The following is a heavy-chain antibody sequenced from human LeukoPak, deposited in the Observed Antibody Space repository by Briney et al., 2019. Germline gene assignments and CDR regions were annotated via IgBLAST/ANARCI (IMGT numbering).Heavy chain of an antibody. D-gene: IGHD6-19*01. V-gene: IGHV5-51*01. CDR3: ARHERGSSGWTYYYYYYMDV. Sequence: GESLKISCKGSGYTFTNDWIGWVRQMPGKGLEWMGIIYPGDSDTRYSPSFQGQVTISADKSISTAYLQWSSLKASDTAMYYCARHERGSSGWTYYYYYYMDVWGKGTTVTVSS. CDR2: IYPGDSDT. CDR1: GYTFTNDW. J-gene: IGHJ6*03.